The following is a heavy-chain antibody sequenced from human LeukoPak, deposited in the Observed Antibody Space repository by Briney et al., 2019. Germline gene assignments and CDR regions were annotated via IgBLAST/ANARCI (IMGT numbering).Heavy chain of an antibody. Sequence: GGSLRLSCAASGFTFNTYAMTWVRQAPGRGLEWLSTISGSGTTTYYVDSVKGRFTVSRDNSKNTLYLQMSSLRAGDTAVYYCAKAGHYGSGSYYSDYWGRGTLVTVSP. J-gene: IGHJ4*02. V-gene: IGHV3-23*01. D-gene: IGHD3-10*01. CDR1: GFTFNTYA. CDR3: AKAGHYGSGSYYSDY. CDR2: ISGSGTTT.